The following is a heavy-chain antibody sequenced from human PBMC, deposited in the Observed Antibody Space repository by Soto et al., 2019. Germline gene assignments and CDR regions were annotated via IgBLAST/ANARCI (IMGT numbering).Heavy chain of an antibody. CDR2: IYSGGGT. CDR1: LFIVSDNY. V-gene: IGHV3-66*01. CDR3: ATQMTTAPY. Sequence: EVRLVQSGGGLVQPGGSLRLSCAASLFIVSDNYMSWVRQAPGKGLEWVSLIYSGGGTDYAESVKGRFTISRDNSKHTLYLQMNSLKAEDTGIYYCATQMTTAPYWGQGTVVTVSS. J-gene: IGHJ4*02. D-gene: IGHD4-17*01.